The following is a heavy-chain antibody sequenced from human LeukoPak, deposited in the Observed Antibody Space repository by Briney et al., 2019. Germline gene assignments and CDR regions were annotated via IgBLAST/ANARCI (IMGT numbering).Heavy chain of an antibody. Sequence: PSETLSLTCTVSGXSISTYYWSWIRQPPGKGLEWIGYIYYTGSTNYNPSLKSRVTISVDTSKNQFSLKLSSVTAADTAVYYCARRGVSGSWYYFDYWGQGTLVTVSS. D-gene: IGHD6-13*01. J-gene: IGHJ4*02. CDR1: GXSISTYY. CDR3: ARRGVSGSWYYFDY. V-gene: IGHV4-59*01. CDR2: IYYTGST.